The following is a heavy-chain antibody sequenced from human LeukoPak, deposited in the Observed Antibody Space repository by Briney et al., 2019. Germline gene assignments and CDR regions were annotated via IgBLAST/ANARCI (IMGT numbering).Heavy chain of an antibody. D-gene: IGHD3-10*01. CDR1: GFTFSSYG. CDR3: ASLKRVRGVINHLDY. Sequence: GGSLRLSCAASGFTFSSYGMHWVRQAPGKGLEWVSYISSSGSTIYYADSVKGRFTISRDNAENSLYLQMNSLRAEDTAVYYCASLKRVRGVINHLDYWGQGALVTVSS. V-gene: IGHV3-48*04. CDR2: ISSSGSTI. J-gene: IGHJ4*02.